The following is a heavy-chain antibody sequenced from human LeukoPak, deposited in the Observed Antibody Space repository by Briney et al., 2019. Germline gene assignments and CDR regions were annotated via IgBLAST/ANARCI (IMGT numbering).Heavy chain of an antibody. D-gene: IGHD3-3*01. CDR2: IYYSGST. CDR3: ARTPTIFGVVRAYYFDY. CDR1: GGSISSSSYY. J-gene: IGHJ4*02. V-gene: IGHV4-39*01. Sequence: SETLSLTCTVSGGSISSSSYYWGWIRQPPGKGLEWIGSIYYSGSTYYNPSLKSRVTISVDTSKNQFSLKLSSVTAADTAVYYCARTPTIFGVVRAYYFDYWGQGTLVTVSS.